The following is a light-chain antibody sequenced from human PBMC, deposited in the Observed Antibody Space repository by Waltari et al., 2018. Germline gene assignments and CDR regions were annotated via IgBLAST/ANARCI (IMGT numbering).Light chain of an antibody. Sequence: FQATQSPPTLSAYVGNRLTSTCRASQSISSWLAWYQQKPGKAPKLLIDKASSLESGVPSRFSGSGSGTEFTLTISSLQPDDFATYFCQQYNSYPITFGQGTRLEIK. V-gene: IGKV1-5*03. CDR3: QQYNSYPIT. CDR1: QSISSW. CDR2: KAS. J-gene: IGKJ5*01.